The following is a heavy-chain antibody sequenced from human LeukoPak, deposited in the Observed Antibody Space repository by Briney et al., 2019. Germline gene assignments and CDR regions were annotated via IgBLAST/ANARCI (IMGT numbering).Heavy chain of an antibody. CDR3: TKGTIWLPFDY. Sequence: GGSLRLSCAASGFTFSSYDMNWVRQAPGKGLEWVSAISGSGGSTYYADSVKGRFTISRDNSKNTLYLQMNSLRAEDTAVYYCTKGTIWLPFDYWGQGTLVTVSS. D-gene: IGHD5-18*01. V-gene: IGHV3-23*01. CDR1: GFTFSSYD. J-gene: IGHJ4*02. CDR2: ISGSGGST.